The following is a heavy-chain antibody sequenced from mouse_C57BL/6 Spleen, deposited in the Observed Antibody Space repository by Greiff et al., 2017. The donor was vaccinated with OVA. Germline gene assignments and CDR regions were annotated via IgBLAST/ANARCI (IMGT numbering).Heavy chain of an antibody. Sequence: VQLQQSGPELVKPGASVKISCKASGYAFSSSWMNWVKQRPGKGLAWIGRIYPGDGVTNYNGKFKGKATLTADKSSSTAYMQRSSLTSEDSAVHFCATTVEPLYWYFDVWGTGTTVTVSS. CDR3: ATTVEPLYWYFDV. J-gene: IGHJ1*03. D-gene: IGHD1-1*01. CDR1: GYAFSSSW. V-gene: IGHV1-82*01. CDR2: IYPGDGVT.